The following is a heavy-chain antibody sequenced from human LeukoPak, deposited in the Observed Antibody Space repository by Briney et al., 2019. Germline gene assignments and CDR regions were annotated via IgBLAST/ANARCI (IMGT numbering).Heavy chain of an antibody. CDR1: GYTFTSYY. V-gene: IGHV1-46*01. D-gene: IGHD3-22*01. CDR3: ARSPPITMIVVVKIDY. Sequence: ASVKVSCKASGYTFTSYYMHWVRQAPGQGLEWMGIINPSGGSTSYAQKFQGRVTMTRDTSTSTVYMELSSLRSEDTAVYYCARSPPITMIVVVKIDYWGQGTQVTVSS. J-gene: IGHJ4*02. CDR2: INPSGGST.